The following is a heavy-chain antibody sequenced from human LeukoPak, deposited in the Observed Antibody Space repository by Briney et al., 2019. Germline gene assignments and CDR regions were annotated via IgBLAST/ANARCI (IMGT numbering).Heavy chain of an antibody. J-gene: IGHJ4*02. CDR1: GFTFSSYW. Sequence: GGSLRLSCAASGFTFSSYWMSWVRQAPGKGLEWVSAISGGADATYYADSVKGRFTISRDNSKNTLYLQMNSLRAEDTAVYYCARDGRSCSGGSCYWGYYFDYWGQGTLVTVSS. CDR2: ISGGADAT. CDR3: ARDGRSCSGGSCYWGYYFDY. V-gene: IGHV3-23*01. D-gene: IGHD2-15*01.